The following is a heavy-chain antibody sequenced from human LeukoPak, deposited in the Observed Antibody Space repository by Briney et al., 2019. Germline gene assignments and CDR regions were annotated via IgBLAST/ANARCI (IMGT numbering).Heavy chain of an antibody. V-gene: IGHV3-74*01. J-gene: IGHJ4*02. CDR2: INSDGSST. CDR1: GFTFSSYW. Sequence: PGXSLRLSCAASGFTFSSYWMHWVRQVPGKGLVWVSRINSDGSSTIYADSVKGRFTISREKAKKTLYLQMNSLRAEDTAVYYCASPKYSGGRPIDYWGQGTLVTVSS. CDR3: ASPKYSGGRPIDY. D-gene: IGHD6-19*01.